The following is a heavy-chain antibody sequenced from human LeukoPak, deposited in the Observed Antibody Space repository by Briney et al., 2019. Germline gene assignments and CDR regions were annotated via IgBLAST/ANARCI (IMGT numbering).Heavy chain of an antibody. CDR2: INQGGSET. J-gene: IGHJ2*01. D-gene: IGHD4-17*01. Sequence: GGSLRLSCAASGFTFSSYWMTWVRQAPGKGLEWVANINQGGSETYYVDAMKGRFTISRDNAKNSLFLQINSLRAEDTAVYYCARRGGYGDSYWYFDLWGRGTLVTVSS. CDR1: GFTFSSYW. V-gene: IGHV3-7*01. CDR3: ARRGGYGDSYWYFDL.